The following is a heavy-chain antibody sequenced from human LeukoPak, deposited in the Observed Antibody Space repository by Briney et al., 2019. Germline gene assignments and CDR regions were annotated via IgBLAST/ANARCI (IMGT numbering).Heavy chain of an antibody. CDR3: ARLDSMVRGARPY. D-gene: IGHD3-10*01. CDR1: GYTFTGYY. V-gene: IGHV1-2*02. CDR2: INPNSGGT. Sequence: ASVKVSCKASGYTFTGYYMHWVRQAPGQGLEWMGWINPNSGGTNYAQKFQGRVTMTRDTSISTAYMELSRLRSDDTVVYYCARLDSMVRGARPYWGQGTLVTVSS. J-gene: IGHJ4*02.